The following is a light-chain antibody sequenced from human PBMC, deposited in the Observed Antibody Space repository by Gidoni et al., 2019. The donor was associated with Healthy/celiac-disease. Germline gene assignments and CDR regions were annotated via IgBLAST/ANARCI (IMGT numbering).Light chain of an antibody. V-gene: IGKV3-11*01. CDR2: DAS. CDR1: QSVSSY. CDR3: QQRSNWPLT. Sequence: IVLTPSPATLSLYPGERATLSCRASQSVSSYVAWYQQKPGQAPRLLIYDASNRATGIPARFSGSGSGTDFTLTISSLEPEDFAVYYCQQRSNWPLTFGPGTKVEIK. J-gene: IGKJ3*01.